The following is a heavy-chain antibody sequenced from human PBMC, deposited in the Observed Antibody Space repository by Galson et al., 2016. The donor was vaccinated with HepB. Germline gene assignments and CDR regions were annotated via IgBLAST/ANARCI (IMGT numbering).Heavy chain of an antibody. D-gene: IGHD6-13*01. CDR1: GFIFSGLT. V-gene: IGHV3-30*04. CDR2: ISDDASHI. J-gene: IGHJ4*02. CDR3: ARALDSRWYAAY. Sequence: SLRLSCAASGFIFSGLTMHWVRQAPDKGLEWVALISDDASHIIYADSVKGRFTGSRDNSKTTLFLQMNSLRGDDTAVYYCARALDSRWYAAYWGQGTLVTVSS.